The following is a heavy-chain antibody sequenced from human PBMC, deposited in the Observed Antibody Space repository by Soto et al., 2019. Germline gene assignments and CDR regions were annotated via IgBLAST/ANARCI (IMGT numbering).Heavy chain of an antibody. J-gene: IGHJ4*01. D-gene: IGHD5-18*01. V-gene: IGHV4-59*11. CDR3: ARVKGTASPIHLDF. CDR2: IYDSGGT. CDR1: EGSIRDLG. Sequence: WSVSEGSIRDLGWRRFIHQPPGKGLEWIGYIYDSGGTHYNPSLKSRVTFSVDTSNNQFSLKMNSMTAADTAVYYCARVKGTASPIHLDFWGHGTLVTVSS.